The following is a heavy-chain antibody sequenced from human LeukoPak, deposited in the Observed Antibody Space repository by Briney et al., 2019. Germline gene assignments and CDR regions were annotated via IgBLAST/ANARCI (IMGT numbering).Heavy chain of an antibody. CDR1: GGSISSYY. J-gene: IGHJ4*02. CDR2: IYYSGST. Sequence: SETLSLTCTVSGGSISSYYWSWIRQPPGQGLEFIGYIYYSGSTDYNPSLKSRVSISVDTSKNQFSLKLSSVTAADTAIYYCARAVSGRFDYWGQGTLVTVSS. V-gene: IGHV4-59*08. CDR3: ARAVSGRFDY. D-gene: IGHD6-19*01.